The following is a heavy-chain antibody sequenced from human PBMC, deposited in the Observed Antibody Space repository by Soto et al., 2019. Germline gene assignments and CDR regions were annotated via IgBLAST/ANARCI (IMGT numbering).Heavy chain of an antibody. J-gene: IGHJ4*02. D-gene: IGHD3-10*01. Sequence: GGSLRLYCTASGFTFGDYAMIWFRQAPGKGLEWVGFITSKAYGGTTEYAATVKGRFTISRDDSKSIAYLQMNSLKTDDTAVYYCSRVPPNNRGAPLDYWGQGTLVTVSS. CDR3: SRVPPNNRGAPLDY. V-gene: IGHV3-49*03. CDR1: GFTFGDYA. CDR2: ITSKAYGGTT.